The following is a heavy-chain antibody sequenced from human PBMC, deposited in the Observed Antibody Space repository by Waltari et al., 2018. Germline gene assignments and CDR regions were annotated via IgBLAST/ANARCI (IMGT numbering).Heavy chain of an antibody. CDR2: LNPEDGEI. D-gene: IGHD2-15*01. CDR1: GYALSELS. V-gene: IGHV1-24*01. Sequence: QVQLEQSGAEVKKPGASMKVSCKVSGYALSELSMHWVRKAPGEGLEWMGGLNPEDGEIIYAQKFRGRVTMTEDTSTETVYMDLSSLRSEDTAVYYCATSNSGGRRGFDYWGQGTLVTVSS. J-gene: IGHJ4*02. CDR3: ATSNSGGRRGFDY.